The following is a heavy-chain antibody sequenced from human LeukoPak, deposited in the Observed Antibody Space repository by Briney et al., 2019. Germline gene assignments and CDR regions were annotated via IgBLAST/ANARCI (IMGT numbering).Heavy chain of an antibody. CDR2: IKHDSSEK. J-gene: IGHJ4*02. D-gene: IGHD1-26*01. Sequence: GGSLRLSCAAAGXIFRNNWMTWVRQAPGKGLEWVANIKHDSSEKYSVDSVKGRFTISRDNAKMILYLQMNSLRAEDTAVYYCAKDGPWRELLGYWGQGTLVTVSS. CDR3: AKDGPWRELLGY. CDR1: GXIFRNNW. V-gene: IGHV3-7*05.